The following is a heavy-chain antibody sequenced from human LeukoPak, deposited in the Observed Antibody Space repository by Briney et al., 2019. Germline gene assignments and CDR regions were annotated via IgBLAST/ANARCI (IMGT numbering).Heavy chain of an antibody. CDR3: VSFYETY. CDR2: INSDGSWT. J-gene: IGHJ4*02. D-gene: IGHD2-2*01. CDR1: GFTFSNFA. V-gene: IGHV3-74*01. Sequence: GGSLRLSCAASGFTFSNFAMSWVRQAPGKGLEWVSHINSDGSWTTYVDSVKGRFTISKDNAKNMVYLQMNNLRAEDTAVYYCVSFYETYWGRGTLVTVSS.